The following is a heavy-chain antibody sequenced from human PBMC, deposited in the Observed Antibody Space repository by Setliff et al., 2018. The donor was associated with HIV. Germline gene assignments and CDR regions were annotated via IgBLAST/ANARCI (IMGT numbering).Heavy chain of an antibody. D-gene: IGHD2-2*01. Sequence: GASVKVSCKVSGDTLSELSMHWVRQAPGKGLEWMGGFDPEDGDTMYAQKFQGRVTMTGDTSTDTAYMELSSLRSEDTAVYYCATGGPLHIVVVPSAKGTTPIDTLDSWGQGTLVTVSS. CDR1: GDTLSELS. CDR2: FDPEDGDT. V-gene: IGHV1-24*01. J-gene: IGHJ4*02. CDR3: ATGGPLHIVVVPSAKGTTPIDTLDS.